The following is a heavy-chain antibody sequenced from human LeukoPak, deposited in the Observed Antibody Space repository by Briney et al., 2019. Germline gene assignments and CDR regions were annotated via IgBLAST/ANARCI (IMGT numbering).Heavy chain of an antibody. Sequence: GGSLRLSCAASVFTFSSYWMHWVRQAPGKGLVWVSRINSDGSSTSYADSVKGRFTISRDNAKNTLYLQMNSLKTEDTAVYYCTTDPYYYDSSGYSSTRAAEVYWGQGTLVTVSS. D-gene: IGHD3-22*01. V-gene: IGHV3-74*01. CDR2: INSDGSST. CDR1: VFTFSSYW. CDR3: TTDPYYYDSSGYSSTRAAEVY. J-gene: IGHJ4*02.